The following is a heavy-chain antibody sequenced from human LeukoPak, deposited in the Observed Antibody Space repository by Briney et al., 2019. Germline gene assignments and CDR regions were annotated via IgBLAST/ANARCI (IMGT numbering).Heavy chain of an antibody. J-gene: IGHJ4*02. V-gene: IGHV4-34*01. CDR3: ARRPRKYCSSTSCSNFDY. Sequence: SETLSLTCAVYGGSFSSSYWSWIRQPPGKGLEWIGEINHSGSTNYNPSLKSRVTISVDTSKNQFSLKLSSVTAADTAVYYCARRPRKYCSSTSCSNFDYWGQGTLVTVSS. D-gene: IGHD2-2*01. CDR2: INHSGST. CDR1: GGSFSSSY.